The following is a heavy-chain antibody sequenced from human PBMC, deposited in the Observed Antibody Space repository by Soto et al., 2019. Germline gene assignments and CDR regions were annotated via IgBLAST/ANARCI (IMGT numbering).Heavy chain of an antibody. CDR3: ARGHVLRFLEWLYDGMDV. J-gene: IGHJ6*02. D-gene: IGHD3-3*01. Sequence: GASVKVSCKASGYTFTSYGISWVRQAPGQGLEWMGRISAYNGNTNYAQKLQGRVTMTTDTSTSTAYMELRSLRSDDTAVYYCARGHVLRFLEWLYDGMDVWGQGTTVTVSS. CDR1: GYTFTSYG. V-gene: IGHV1-18*04. CDR2: ISAYNGNT.